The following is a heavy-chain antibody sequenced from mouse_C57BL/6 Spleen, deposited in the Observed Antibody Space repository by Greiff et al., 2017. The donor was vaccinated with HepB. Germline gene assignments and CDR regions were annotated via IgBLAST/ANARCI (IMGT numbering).Heavy chain of an antibody. Sequence: EVKLVASGGGLVKPGGSLKLSCAASGFTFSDYGMHWVRQAPEKGLEWVAYISSGSSTIYYADTVKGRFTISGDNARNTLFLQLTSLRSEDTAMCYCARLGLDYWGQGTTLTVSS. CDR3: ARLGLDY. J-gene: IGHJ2*01. CDR1: GFTFSDYG. V-gene: IGHV5-17*01. CDR2: ISSGSSTI. D-gene: IGHD4-1*01.